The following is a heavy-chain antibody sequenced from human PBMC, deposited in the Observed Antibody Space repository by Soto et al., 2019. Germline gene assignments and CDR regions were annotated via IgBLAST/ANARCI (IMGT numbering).Heavy chain of an antibody. CDR1: GFTFDSYP. CDR3: AKLMSVAGTRRTIDDFDY. J-gene: IGHJ4*02. V-gene: IGHV3-23*01. D-gene: IGHD6-19*01. CDR2: ISTSGGST. Sequence: EVQLLDSGGELVRPGGSLRLSCAASGFTFDSYPMSWVRQAPGKGLEWVSAISTSGGSTYYADSVKGRFIISRDNSKNTVFLQMTSLRAEDTAVYYCAKLMSVAGTRRTIDDFDYWGQGTPVTVS.